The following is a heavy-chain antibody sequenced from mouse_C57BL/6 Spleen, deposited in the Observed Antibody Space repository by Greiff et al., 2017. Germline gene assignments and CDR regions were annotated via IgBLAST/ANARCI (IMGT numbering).Heavy chain of an antibody. D-gene: IGHD2-5*01. CDR1: GFTFSSYG. J-gene: IGHJ4*01. CDR2: ISSGGSYT. CDR3: AIRDYSNYVGYAMDY. Sequence: EVKLMESGGDLVKPGGSLKLSCAASGFTFSSYGMSWVRQTPDKRLEWVATISSGGSYTYYPDSVKGRFTISRDNAKNTLYLQMSSLKSEYTAMYYCAIRDYSNYVGYAMDYWGQGTSVTVSS. V-gene: IGHV5-6*02.